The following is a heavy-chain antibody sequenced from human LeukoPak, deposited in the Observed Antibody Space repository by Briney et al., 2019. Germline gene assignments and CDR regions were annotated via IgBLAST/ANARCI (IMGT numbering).Heavy chain of an antibody. CDR2: INAGNGNT. V-gene: IGHV1-3*01. CDR1: GYTFTSYA. Sequence: GASVKASCKASGYTFTSYAMHWVRQAPGQRPEWMGWINAGNGNTKYSQKFQGRVTITRDTSASTAYMELSSLRPEDTAVYYCARVQSAYCSSSSCYGGYFDYWGQGTLVTVSS. CDR3: ARVQSAYCSSSSCYGGYFDY. D-gene: IGHD2-2*01. J-gene: IGHJ4*02.